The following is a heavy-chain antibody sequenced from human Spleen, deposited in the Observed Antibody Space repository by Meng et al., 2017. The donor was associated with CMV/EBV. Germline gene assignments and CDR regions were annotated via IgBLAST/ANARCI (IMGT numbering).Heavy chain of an antibody. Sequence: TVSGGSVSSGSYYWSWIRQPPGKGLEWIGYIYYSGSTNYNPSLKSRVTISLDTSKNQFSLKLSSVIAADTAVYYCARAPPGGSGTFDPWGQGTLVTVSS. CDR2: IYYSGST. V-gene: IGHV4-61*01. D-gene: IGHD3-10*01. CDR3: ARAPPGGSGTFDP. J-gene: IGHJ5*02. CDR1: GGSVSSGSYY.